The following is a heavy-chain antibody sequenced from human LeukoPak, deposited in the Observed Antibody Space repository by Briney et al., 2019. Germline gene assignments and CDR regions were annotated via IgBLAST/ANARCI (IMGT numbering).Heavy chain of an antibody. V-gene: IGHV1-69*13. CDR1: GGTFSSYA. D-gene: IGHD1-26*01. J-gene: IGHJ4*02. Sequence: SVKVSXKASGGTFSSYAISWVRQAPGQGLEWMGGIIPIFGTANYAQKFQGRVTITADESTSTAYMELSSLRSEDTAVYYCARNSGSYSTPFDYWGQGTLVTVSS. CDR2: IIPIFGTA. CDR3: ARNSGSYSTPFDY.